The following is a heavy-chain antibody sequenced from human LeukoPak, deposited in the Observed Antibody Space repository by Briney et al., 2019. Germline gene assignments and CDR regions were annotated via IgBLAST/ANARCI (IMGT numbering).Heavy chain of an antibody. V-gene: IGHV1-2*02. CDR1: GYTFTGYY. J-gene: IGHJ4*02. CDR3: ARGKNPTVFDY. CDR2: INPNSGDT. Sequence: ASVKVSCKASGYTFTGYYLHWGRQAPGQGLEWMGCINPNSGDTNYAQKFQGRVTMTRDTSLSTAYMELSSLRSDDTAVYYCARGKNPTVFDYWGQGSLVTVSS.